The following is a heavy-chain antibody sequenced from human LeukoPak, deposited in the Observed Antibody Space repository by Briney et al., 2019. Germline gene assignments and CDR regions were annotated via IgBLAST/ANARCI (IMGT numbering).Heavy chain of an antibody. CDR2: IYTSGNT. J-gene: IGHJ4*02. CDR3: ARGLVGGGSYYFDY. CDR1: GGSISSYY. D-gene: IGHD1-26*01. V-gene: IGHV4-4*07. Sequence: SETLSLTCTVSGGSISSYYWSWIRQPAGKGLEWIGRIYTSGNTNYNPSLKSRVTMSVDTSKNQFSLKLSSVTAADTAVYYCARGLVGGGSYYFDYWGQGTLVTVSS.